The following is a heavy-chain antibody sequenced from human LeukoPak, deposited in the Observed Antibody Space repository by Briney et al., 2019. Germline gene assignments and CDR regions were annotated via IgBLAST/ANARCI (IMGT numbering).Heavy chain of an antibody. CDR2: IYYSGST. Sequence: PSQTLSLTCTVSGGSISSGDYYWSWIRQPPGKGLEWIGYIYYSGSTYYNPSLKSRVSISVDTSKNQFSLKLSSVTAADTAVYCCARIAVAGGSAFDIWGQGTMVAVSS. V-gene: IGHV4-30-4*01. CDR3: ARIAVAGGSAFDI. J-gene: IGHJ3*02. CDR1: GGSISSGDYY. D-gene: IGHD6-19*01.